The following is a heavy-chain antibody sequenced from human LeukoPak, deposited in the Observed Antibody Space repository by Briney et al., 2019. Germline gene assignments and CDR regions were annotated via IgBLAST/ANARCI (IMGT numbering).Heavy chain of an antibody. Sequence: PGGSLRLSCAASGFTSSTYWMNWVRQAPGKGLVWVSSINRDGTSTNYADSVKGRFTISRDNAKNTLYLQMNSLRVEDTAVYDCARVWVSRYFDLWGRGTLVTVSS. CDR2: INRDGTST. CDR1: GFTSSTYW. V-gene: IGHV3-74*01. D-gene: IGHD1-26*01. CDR3: ARVWVSRYFDL. J-gene: IGHJ2*01.